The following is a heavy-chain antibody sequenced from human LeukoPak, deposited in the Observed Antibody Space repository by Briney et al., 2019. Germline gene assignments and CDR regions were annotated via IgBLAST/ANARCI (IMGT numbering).Heavy chain of an antibody. D-gene: IGHD4-11*01. Sequence: GGSVRLSCVASGFAFSDYAMSWVRQAPGKGLEWVSHISSSGGITYYADSVKGRFTISRDNAKNSLYLQMNSLRAEDTAVYYCARHSMTYFDYWGQGTLVTVSS. J-gene: IGHJ4*02. CDR1: GFAFSDYA. CDR3: ARHSMTYFDY. V-gene: IGHV3-23*01. CDR2: ISSSGGIT.